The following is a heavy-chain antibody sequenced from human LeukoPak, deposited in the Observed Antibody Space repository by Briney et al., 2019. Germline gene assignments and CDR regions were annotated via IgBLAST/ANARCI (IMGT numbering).Heavy chain of an antibody. D-gene: IGHD3-10*01. CDR3: ARDMVRGFDY. CDR1: GGSISSGSYY. Sequence: SETLSLTCTVSGGSISSGSYYWRWIRQPAGKGLEWIGRIYTSGSTNYNPSLKSRITMSVDTSKYQFSLKLSSVTAADTAVYYCARDMVRGFDYWGQGTLVTVSS. J-gene: IGHJ4*02. V-gene: IGHV4-61*02. CDR2: IYTSGST.